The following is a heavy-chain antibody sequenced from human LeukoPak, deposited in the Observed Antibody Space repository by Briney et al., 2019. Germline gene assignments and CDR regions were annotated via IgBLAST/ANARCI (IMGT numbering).Heavy chain of an antibody. CDR2: IYYSGST. Sequence: KPSETLSLTCTVSGGSISSGDYYWSWIRQPPGKGLEWIGYIYYSGSTNYNPSLKSRVTISVDTSKNQFSLKLSSVTAADTAVYYCARPAPVTNYDILTGLYYYGMDVWGQGTTVTVSS. CDR3: ARPAPVTNYDILTGLYYYGMDV. V-gene: IGHV4-61*08. J-gene: IGHJ6*02. CDR1: GGSISSGDYY. D-gene: IGHD3-9*01.